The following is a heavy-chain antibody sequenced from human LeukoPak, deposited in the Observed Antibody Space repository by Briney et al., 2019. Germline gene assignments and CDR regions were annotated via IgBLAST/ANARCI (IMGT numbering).Heavy chain of an antibody. CDR2: IYSGGTT. CDR1: GFTVSSNY. Sequence: PGGSLRLSCAASGFTVSSNYMTWVRQAPGKGLEWVSIIYSGGTTYYTGSVKGRFTISRDNSKNTLYLQMNSLRAEDTAVYYCARAYSGSYEGWFDPWGQGTLVTVSS. D-gene: IGHD1-26*01. V-gene: IGHV3-53*01. J-gene: IGHJ5*02. CDR3: ARAYSGSYEGWFDP.